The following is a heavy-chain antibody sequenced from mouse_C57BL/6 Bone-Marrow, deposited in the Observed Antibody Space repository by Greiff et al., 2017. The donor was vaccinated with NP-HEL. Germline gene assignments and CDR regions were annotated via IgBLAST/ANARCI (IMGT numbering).Heavy chain of an antibody. CDR3: ARQYYGSSYEFDY. V-gene: IGHV5-6*01. CDR1: GFTFSSYG. CDR2: ISSGGSYT. D-gene: IGHD1-1*01. Sequence: EVKLVESGGDLVKPGGSLKLSCAASGFTFSSYGMSWVRQTPDKRLEWVATISSGGSYTYYPDSVKGRFTISRDNAKNTLYLQMSSLKSEDTAMYYCARQYYGSSYEFDYWGQGTTLTVSS. J-gene: IGHJ2*01.